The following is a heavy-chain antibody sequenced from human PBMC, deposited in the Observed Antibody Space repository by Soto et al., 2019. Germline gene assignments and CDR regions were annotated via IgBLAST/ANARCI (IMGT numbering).Heavy chain of an antibody. D-gene: IGHD6-19*01. Sequence: PGGSLRLSCAASGFTFSSYATSWVRQAPGKGLEWVSAISGSGGSTYYADSVKGRFTISRDNSKNTLYLQMNSLRAEDTAVYYCAKGRQWLVLFFDYWGQGTLVTVSS. CDR2: ISGSGGST. J-gene: IGHJ4*02. CDR1: GFTFSSYA. CDR3: AKGRQWLVLFFDY. V-gene: IGHV3-23*01.